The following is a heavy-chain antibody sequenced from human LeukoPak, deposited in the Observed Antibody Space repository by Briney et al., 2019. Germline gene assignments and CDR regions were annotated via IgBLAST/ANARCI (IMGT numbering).Heavy chain of an antibody. V-gene: IGHV1-46*04. CDR2: INPSGGST. CDR3: ARGTTIAVVRSSQYYYYYGMDV. J-gene: IGHJ6*02. CDR1: GYTFTSYY. D-gene: IGHD6-19*01. Sequence: ASVKVSCKASGYTFTSYYIHWVRQAPGHGLEWMGIINPSGGSTSYAQKLQGRVTMTRDTSTNTVYMELSSLRSEDTAVYYCARGTTIAVVRSSQYYYYYGMDVWGQGTTVTVSS.